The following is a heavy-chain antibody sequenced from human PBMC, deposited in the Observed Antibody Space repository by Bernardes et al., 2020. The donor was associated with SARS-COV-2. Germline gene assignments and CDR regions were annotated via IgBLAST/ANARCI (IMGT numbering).Heavy chain of an antibody. Sequence: SETLSLTCAVYGGSVSGYYWTWIRRPPGQGPEWIGEMDYNGNTNYNPSFKSRVAFSADTSQNQFSLKLTSVTVADTAVYYCARSPSQLDILAYDYWGQGVLVTVS. CDR2: MDYNGNT. J-gene: IGHJ4*02. D-gene: IGHD3-9*01. CDR1: GGSVSGYY. CDR3: ARSPSQLDILAYDY. V-gene: IGHV4-34*01.